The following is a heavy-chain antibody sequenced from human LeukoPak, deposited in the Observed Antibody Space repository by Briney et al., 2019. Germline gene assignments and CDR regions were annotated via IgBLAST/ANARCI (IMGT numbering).Heavy chain of an antibody. D-gene: IGHD1-26*01. Sequence: SETLSLTCTVSGDSINTSNYFWGWIRQSTGKGLEWIGNIYYIGTSDYNPSLKSRVTICIDTSKNQFSLNLRSVTAADTAFYYCARHRSGSYIRYFDFWGQGALVTVSS. CDR1: GDSINTSNYF. V-gene: IGHV4-39*01. CDR2: IYYIGTS. CDR3: ARHRSGSYIRYFDF. J-gene: IGHJ4*02.